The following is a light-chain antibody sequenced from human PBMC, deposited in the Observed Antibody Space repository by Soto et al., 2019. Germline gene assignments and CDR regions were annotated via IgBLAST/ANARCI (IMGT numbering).Light chain of an antibody. CDR1: SSNIGDNY. CDR3: AAWDDSLSGVV. CDR2: RND. J-gene: IGLJ3*02. V-gene: IGLV1-47*01. Sequence: QTVVTQPPSASGTPGQRAYISCSGSSSNIGDNYVFWYQQLPETAPKLLIYRNDQRPSGVPDRFSGSKSGTSASLAISGLRSEDEADYYCAAWDDSLSGVVFGGGTKLTVL.